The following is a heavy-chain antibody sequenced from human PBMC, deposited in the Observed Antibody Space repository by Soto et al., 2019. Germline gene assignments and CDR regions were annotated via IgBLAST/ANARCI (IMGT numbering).Heavy chain of an antibody. J-gene: IGHJ4*02. CDR1: GGSVSSGSYY. V-gene: IGHV4-61*01. D-gene: IGHD2-8*01. CDR3: ARVAGVSSPYFDY. Sequence: SETLSLTCTVSGGSVSSGSYYWSWIRQPPGKGLEWIGYIYYSGSTNYNPSLKSRVTISVDTSKNQFSLKLSSVTAADTAVYYCARVAGVSSPYFDYWGQGTLVTVSS. CDR2: IYYSGST.